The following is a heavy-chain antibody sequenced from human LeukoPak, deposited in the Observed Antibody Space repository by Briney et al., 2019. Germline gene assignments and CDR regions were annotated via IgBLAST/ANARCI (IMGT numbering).Heavy chain of an antibody. Sequence: PGGSLRLSCVASGFSFSGYWMTWVRQAPGKGLEWVANINHDGTEEYYLDSVKGRFTISRDNAKNSLYLQMNSLRADDTSVYYCARLLAYGLGGEAFDYWGQGALVTVSS. CDR3: ARLLAYGLGGEAFDY. CDR1: GFSFSGYW. J-gene: IGHJ4*02. CDR2: INHDGTEE. D-gene: IGHD3-10*01. V-gene: IGHV3-7*01.